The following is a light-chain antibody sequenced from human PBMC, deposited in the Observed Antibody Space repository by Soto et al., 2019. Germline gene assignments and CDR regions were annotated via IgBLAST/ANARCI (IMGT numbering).Light chain of an antibody. CDR3: SSYTSSSTLPVV. CDR1: SSDVGGYNY. CDR2: DVS. Sequence: QSVLTQPASVSGSPGQSITISCTGTSSDVGGYNYVSWYQQHPGKAPKLMIYDVSNRPPGVSNRFSGSKSGNTASLTISGLQAEDEADYYCSSYTSSSTLPVVFGGGTKVTVL. V-gene: IGLV2-14*01. J-gene: IGLJ2*01.